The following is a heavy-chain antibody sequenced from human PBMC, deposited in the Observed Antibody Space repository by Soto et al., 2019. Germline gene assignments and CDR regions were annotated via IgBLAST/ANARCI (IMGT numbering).Heavy chain of an antibody. CDR1: GQSFSGHT. Sequence: QVQLQQWGAGLLKPSETLSLTCAVYGQSFSGHTWSWIRQSPGKGLEWIGEISQSGSTYYNPSLRTRVPISADTSKNPFSLTLISVTAADTGVFYCARGSGIAVIPGELEDVHYDYWGQGTLVSVSS. V-gene: IGHV4-34*01. CDR3: ARGSGIAVIPGELEDVHYDY. D-gene: IGHD2-2*01. CDR2: ISQSGST. J-gene: IGHJ4*02.